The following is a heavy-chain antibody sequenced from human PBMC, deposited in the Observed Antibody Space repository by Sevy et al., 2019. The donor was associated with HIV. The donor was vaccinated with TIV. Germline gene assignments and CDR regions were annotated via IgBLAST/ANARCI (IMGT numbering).Heavy chain of an antibody. CDR3: AKDYYDSSGYYPMDAFDI. V-gene: IGHV3-23*01. J-gene: IGHJ3*02. D-gene: IGHD3-22*01. CDR2: ISGSGGST. CDR1: GFTFRTYA. Sequence: GGSLRLSCAASGFTFRTYAMNWVRQAPGKGLEWVSGISGSGGSTYYADSVKGRFTISRDNSKKTRYLQMNSLRAEDTAVYYCAKDYYDSSGYYPMDAFDIWGQGTMVTVSS.